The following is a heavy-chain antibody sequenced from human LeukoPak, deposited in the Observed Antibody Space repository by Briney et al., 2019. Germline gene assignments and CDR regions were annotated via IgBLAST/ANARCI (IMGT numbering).Heavy chain of an antibody. J-gene: IGHJ4*02. CDR1: GFTFSYYA. D-gene: IGHD2-2*01. CDR3: VRTYGYCSSTSCYVFDY. Sequence: SGGSLRLSCSASGFTFSYYAMHWVRQAPGQGLAYVSAISSNGGSTYYADSVKGRFTTSRDNSKNTLYLQMSSLRAEDTAVYYCVRTYGYCSSTSCYVFDYWGQGTLVTVSS. V-gene: IGHV3-64D*09. CDR2: ISSNGGST.